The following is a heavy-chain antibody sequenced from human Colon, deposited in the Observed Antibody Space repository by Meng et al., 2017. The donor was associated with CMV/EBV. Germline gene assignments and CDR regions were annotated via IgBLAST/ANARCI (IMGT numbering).Heavy chain of an antibody. CDR3: ARDLWSGSSDYFDY. J-gene: IGHJ4*02. CDR2: INPKSGDT. Sequence: QAALAQSWAWVKRPWTSLEVHINASGYTVPDFYIQWLRQAPGQGMEWMGWINPKSGDTIYDQKSQGRVTMTRDTSISTVYMDLNSLRSDDTAVYFCARDLWSGSSDYFDYWGQGTLVTVSS. CDR1: GYTVPDFY. D-gene: IGHD3-3*01. V-gene: IGHV1-2*02.